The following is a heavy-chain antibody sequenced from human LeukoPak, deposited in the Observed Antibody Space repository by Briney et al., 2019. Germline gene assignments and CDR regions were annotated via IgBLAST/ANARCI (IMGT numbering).Heavy chain of an antibody. Sequence: SETLSLTCTVSGGSISSSSYYWGWIRQPPGKGLEWIGSIYYSGSTYYNPSLKSRVTISVDTSKNQFSLKLSSVTAADTAVYYCAREWDGVSYRYYFDYWGQGTLVTVSS. CDR1: GGSISSSSYY. D-gene: IGHD1-26*01. CDR2: IYYSGST. CDR3: AREWDGVSYRYYFDY. V-gene: IGHV4-39*07. J-gene: IGHJ4*02.